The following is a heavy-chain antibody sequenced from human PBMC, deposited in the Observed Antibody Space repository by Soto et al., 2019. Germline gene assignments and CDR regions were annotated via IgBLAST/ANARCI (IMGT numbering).Heavy chain of an antibody. V-gene: IGHV3-30*04. CDR3: AKDPTSSSLPYY. Sequence: GGSLRLSCAASGFTFSTYAMHWVRQAPGKGLEWVAVISYDGNNKDYADSVKGRFTISRDNSKNTLYLQMNSLTAEDTAVYYCAKDPTSSSLPYYWGQGTMVTVSS. J-gene: IGHJ4*02. D-gene: IGHD6-13*01. CDR2: ISYDGNNK. CDR1: GFTFSTYA.